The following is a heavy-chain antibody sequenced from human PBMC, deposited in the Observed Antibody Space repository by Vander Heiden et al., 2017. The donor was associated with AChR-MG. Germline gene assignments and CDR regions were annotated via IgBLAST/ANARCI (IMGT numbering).Heavy chain of an antibody. D-gene: IGHD3-10*01. CDR3: ARERYYYGSGSYPFDY. Sequence: QVQLVQAGAEVKKPGASVKVSCKDSGYHFTSYAMHWVRQAPGQRLEWMGWINAGNGNTKYSQKFQGRVTITRDTSASTAYMELSSLRSEDTAVYYCARERYYYGSGSYPFDYWGQGTLVTVSS. J-gene: IGHJ4*02. V-gene: IGHV1-3*01. CDR2: INAGNGNT. CDR1: GYHFTSYA.